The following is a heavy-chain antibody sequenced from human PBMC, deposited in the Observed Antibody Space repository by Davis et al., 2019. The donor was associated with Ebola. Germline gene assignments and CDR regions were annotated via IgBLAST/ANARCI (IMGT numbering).Heavy chain of an antibody. J-gene: IGHJ6*02. CDR1: GGTFSSYA. CDR3: ARVRCSGGSCYPILHGMDV. D-gene: IGHD2-15*01. Sequence: SVKVSCKTSGGTFSSYAISWVRQAPGQGLEWMGGIIPIFGTANYAQKFQGRVTITADESTRTAYMELSSLRSEETAVYYCARVRCSGGSCYPILHGMDVWGQGTLVTVSS. CDR2: IIPIFGTA. V-gene: IGHV1-69*13.